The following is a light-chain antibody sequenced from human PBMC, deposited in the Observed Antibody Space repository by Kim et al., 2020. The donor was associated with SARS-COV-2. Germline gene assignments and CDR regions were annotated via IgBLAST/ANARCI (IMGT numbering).Light chain of an antibody. CDR3: QQRNTYPWT. J-gene: IGKJ1*01. CDR1: QGIDNH. CDR2: AAS. V-gene: IGKV1-9*01. Sequence: ASVGDRVAVTGRTGQGIDNHLAWYQQKPGKAPKLLIFAASTLQSGVPSRFSGSGSGTEFTLTVSSLQPEDFAIYYCQQRNTYPWTFGQGTKVDIK.